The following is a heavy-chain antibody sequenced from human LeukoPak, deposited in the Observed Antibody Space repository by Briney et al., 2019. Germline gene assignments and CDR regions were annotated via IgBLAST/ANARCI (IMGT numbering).Heavy chain of an antibody. V-gene: IGHV3-30-3*01. Sequence: GGSLRLSCAASGFTFSSYEMNWVRQAPGKGLEWVAVISYDGSNKYYADSVKGRFTISRDNSKNTLYLQMNSLRAEDTAVYYCARGPERTGVGTRYYYDMDVWGQGTTVTVSS. CDR3: ARGPERTGVGTRYYYDMDV. CDR1: GFTFSSYE. CDR2: ISYDGSNK. J-gene: IGHJ6*02. D-gene: IGHD2-8*01.